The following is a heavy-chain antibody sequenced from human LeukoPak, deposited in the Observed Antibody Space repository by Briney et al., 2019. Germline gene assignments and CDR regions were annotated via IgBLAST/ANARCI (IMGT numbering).Heavy chain of an antibody. CDR3: ARGRHFGLDILTGPLDY. CDR1: GYTFTSYG. CDR2: ISAHNGNT. Sequence: ASVKVSCKASGYTFTSYGISWVRQAPGQGLEWMGWISAHNGNTNYAQKLQGRVTMTTDTSTSTAYMELRSLRSDDTAVYYCARGRHFGLDILTGPLDYWGQGTLVTVSS. J-gene: IGHJ4*02. V-gene: IGHV1-18*04. D-gene: IGHD3-9*01.